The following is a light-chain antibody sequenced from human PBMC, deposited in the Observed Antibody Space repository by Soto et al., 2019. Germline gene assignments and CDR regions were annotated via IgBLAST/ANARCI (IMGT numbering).Light chain of an antibody. Sequence: EIVLTQSPVALSLSPGERATLSCRASQSVSSTLLTWYQQKPGQAPRLLIYGVSSRATGIPDRFSGSGSGTDFTFTISRLEPEDFAVYFCQHYGDSSWTFGQGTRVEIK. CDR3: QHYGDSSWT. J-gene: IGKJ1*01. V-gene: IGKV3-20*01. CDR2: GVS. CDR1: QSVSSTL.